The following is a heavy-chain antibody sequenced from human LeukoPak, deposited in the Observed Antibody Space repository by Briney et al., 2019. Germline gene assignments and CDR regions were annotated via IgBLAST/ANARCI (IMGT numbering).Heavy chain of an antibody. CDR3: ARGPVDSLNWFDP. D-gene: IGHD5-12*01. J-gene: IGHJ5*02. CDR2: ISSSGSTI. V-gene: IGHV3-11*01. CDR1: GFTFSDYY. Sequence: GGSLRLSCAASGFTFSDYYMSWIRQAPGRGLEWGSYISSSGSTIYYADSVKGRFTISRDNAKNSLYLQMNSLRAEDTAVYYCARGPVDSLNWFDPWGQGTLVTVSS.